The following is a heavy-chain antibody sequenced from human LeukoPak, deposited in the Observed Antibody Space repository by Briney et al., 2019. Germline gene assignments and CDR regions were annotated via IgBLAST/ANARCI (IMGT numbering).Heavy chain of an antibody. V-gene: IGHV3-53*01. CDR3: ARVLDSYGLRAADY. CDR2: IYSGGST. CDR1: GFTVSNNY. J-gene: IGHJ4*02. Sequence: GGSLRLSCAASGFTVSNNYMNWVRQAPGKGLEWVSLIYSGGSTYYADSVKGRFTISRDNSKNTLYLQMNSLRAEDTAVYHCARVLDSYGLRAADYWGQGTLVTVSS. D-gene: IGHD5-18*01.